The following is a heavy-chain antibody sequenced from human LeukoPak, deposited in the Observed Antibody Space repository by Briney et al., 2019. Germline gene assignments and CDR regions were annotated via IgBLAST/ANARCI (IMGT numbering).Heavy chain of an antibody. Sequence: SETLSLTCTVSGGSISSSSYYWGWIRQPPGKGLEWIGSIYYSGSTYYNPSLESRVTISVDTSKNQFSLKLSSVTAADTAVYYCARRAMVRGVILFDYWGQGTLVTVSS. V-gene: IGHV4-39*01. D-gene: IGHD3-10*01. CDR1: GGSISSSSYY. CDR3: ARRAMVRGVILFDY. J-gene: IGHJ4*02. CDR2: IYYSGST.